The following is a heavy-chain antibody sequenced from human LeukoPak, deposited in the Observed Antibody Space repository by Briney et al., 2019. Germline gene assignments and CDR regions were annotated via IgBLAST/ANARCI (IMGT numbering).Heavy chain of an antibody. J-gene: IGHJ4*02. D-gene: IGHD3-16*01. CDR3: ARGRRLGGLPFDY. Sequence: GGSLRLSCAASGFTVSSNYMSWVRQAPGKGLEWVSVIYSGGSTYYADSVKGRFTISRDNSKNTLYLQMNSLRAEDTAVYYCARGRRLGGLPFDYWGQGTLVTVSS. CDR2: IYSGGST. V-gene: IGHV3-66*01. CDR1: GFTVSSNY.